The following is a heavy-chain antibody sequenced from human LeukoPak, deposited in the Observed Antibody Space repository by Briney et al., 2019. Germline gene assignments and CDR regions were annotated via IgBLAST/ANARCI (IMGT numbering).Heavy chain of an antibody. D-gene: IGHD4-23*01. J-gene: IGHJ4*02. CDR3: AKVTTVVGFDY. CDR1: GLTFSSYG. CDR2: ISYDGSNK. Sequence: GRSLRLSCAASGLTFSSYGMHWVRQAPGKGLEWVAVISYDGSNKYYADSVKGRFTISRDNSKNALYLQMNSLRAEDTAVYYCAKVTTVVGFDYWGQGTLVTASS. V-gene: IGHV3-30*18.